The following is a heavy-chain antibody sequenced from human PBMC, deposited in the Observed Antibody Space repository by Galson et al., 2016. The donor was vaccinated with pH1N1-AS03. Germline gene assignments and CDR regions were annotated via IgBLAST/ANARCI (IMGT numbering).Heavy chain of an antibody. CDR2: ISTYNGNP. CDR3: GGGTSDAFDI. Sequence: SVKVSCKASDYTFGIGWVRQAPGQGLEWMGWISTYNGNPKYAQKFQGRVTMTTDTSTSTAYMELRNLRSDDTAVYYCGGGTSDAFDIWGQGTMVIVSS. CDR1: DYTFG. J-gene: IGHJ3*02. V-gene: IGHV1-18*01. D-gene: IGHD1-1*01.